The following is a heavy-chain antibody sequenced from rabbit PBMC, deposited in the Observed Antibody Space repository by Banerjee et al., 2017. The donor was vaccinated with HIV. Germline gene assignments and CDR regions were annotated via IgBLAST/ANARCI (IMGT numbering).Heavy chain of an antibody. CDR3: ARGLGGAAGNGYGL. CDR1: GFDLSSYYY. V-gene: IGHV1S43*01. Sequence: QEQLEESGGGLVKPEGSLTLTCKASGFDLSSYYYMCWVRQAPGKGLEVVACIITSSGSTWYASWVNGRFTISKSTSLNTVDLKMTSLTAADTATYFCARGLGGAAGNGYGLWGPGTLVTVS. CDR2: IITSSGST. J-gene: IGHJ4*01. D-gene: IGHD8-1*01.